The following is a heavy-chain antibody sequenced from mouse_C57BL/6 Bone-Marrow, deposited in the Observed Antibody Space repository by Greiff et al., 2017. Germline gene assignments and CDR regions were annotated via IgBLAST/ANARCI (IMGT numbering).Heavy chain of an antibody. Sequence: VQLQQPGPELVKPGASVKLSCKASGYSFTSYWMNWVKQRPGQGLEWIGMIHPNNGSTNYNEQFKSKATLTVDNSSRTACMQLSSLTSEDAAVYYCEGTTVGWYFDVWGTGTTVTVSS. V-gene: IGHV1-64*01. CDR1: GYSFTSYW. D-gene: IGHD1-1*01. CDR2: IHPNNGST. J-gene: IGHJ1*03. CDR3: EGTTVGWYFDV.